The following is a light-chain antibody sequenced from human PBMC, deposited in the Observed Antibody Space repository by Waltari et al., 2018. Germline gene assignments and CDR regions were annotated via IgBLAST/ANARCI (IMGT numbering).Light chain of an antibody. CDR3: QQYGRSPLT. V-gene: IGKV3-20*01. CDR2: GAS. CDR1: QSISSSY. J-gene: IGKJ4*01. Sequence: EMVLTQSPVTLSLSPGERAILSCRASQSISSSYLTRFQQKPGQAPRLLIYGASTRATGIPDRFSGAGSGTNFTLTISRLEPEDFAVYYCQQYGRSPLTFGGGTKVEIK.